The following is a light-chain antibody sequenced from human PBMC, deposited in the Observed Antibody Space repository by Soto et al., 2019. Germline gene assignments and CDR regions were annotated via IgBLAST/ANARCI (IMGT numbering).Light chain of an antibody. CDR2: GAG. CDR3: QQYGSSALT. V-gene: IGKV3-20*01. CDR1: QPVNNNF. J-gene: IGKJ4*01. Sequence: EIVLTQTPGTLSLSPGERATLSCRASQPVNNNFLAWYQQKPGQAPRLLTYGAGSRATGIPDRFSGSGAGTEFTLTISSLQSEDFAVYYCQQYGSSALTFGGGTKVDIK.